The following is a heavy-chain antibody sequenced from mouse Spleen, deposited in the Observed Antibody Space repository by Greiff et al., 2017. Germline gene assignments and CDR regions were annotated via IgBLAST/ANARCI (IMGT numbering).Heavy chain of an antibody. D-gene: IGHD1-1*01. V-gene: IGHV1-64*01. CDR1: GYTFTSYW. CDR2: IHPNSGST. CDR3: ANYDGSYGFDY. Sequence: QVQLKQPGAELVKPGASVKLSCKASGYTFTSYWMHWVKQRPGQGLEWIGMIHPNSGSTNYNEKFKSKATLTVDKSSSTAYMQLSSLTSEDSAVYYCANYDGSYGFDYWGQGTTLTVSS. J-gene: IGHJ2*01.